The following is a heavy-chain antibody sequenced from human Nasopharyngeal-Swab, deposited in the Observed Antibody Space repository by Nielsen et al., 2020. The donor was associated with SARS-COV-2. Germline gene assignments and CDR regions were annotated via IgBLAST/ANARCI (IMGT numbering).Heavy chain of an antibody. CDR1: GFTFSSYA. D-gene: IGHD3-3*01. CDR2: ISGSGGST. CDR3: AKLTARGFWSGYYYYYYGMDV. J-gene: IGHJ6*02. Sequence: GESLKISCAASGFTFSSYAMSWVRQAPGKGLEWVSAISGSGGSTYYADFVKGRFTISRDNSKNTLYLQMNSMRAEDTAVYYCAKLTARGFWSGYYYYYYGMDVWGQGTTVTVSS. V-gene: IGHV3-23*01.